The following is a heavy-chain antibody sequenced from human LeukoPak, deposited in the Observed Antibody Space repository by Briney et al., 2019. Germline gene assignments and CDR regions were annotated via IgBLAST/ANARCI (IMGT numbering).Heavy chain of an antibody. J-gene: IGHJ5*02. CDR3: ARGPRFDP. Sequence: SETLSLTCAVYGGSFSGYYWSWIRQPPGKGLEWIGEINHSGSTNYNPSLRSRVTTSVDTSKNRFSLKLSSVTAADTAVYYCARGPRFDPWGQGTLVTVSS. CDR1: GGSFSGYY. V-gene: IGHV4-34*01. CDR2: INHSGST.